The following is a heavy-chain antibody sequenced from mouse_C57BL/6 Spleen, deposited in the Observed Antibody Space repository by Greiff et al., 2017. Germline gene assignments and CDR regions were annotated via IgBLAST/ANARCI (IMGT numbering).Heavy chain of an antibody. CDR1: GFTFSSYA. V-gene: IGHV5-4*01. D-gene: IGHD1-1*01. CDR3: ASSSYFDY. J-gene: IGHJ2*01. CDR2: ISDGGSYT. Sequence: EVHLVESGGGLVKPGGSLKLSCAASGFTFSSYAMSWVRQTPEKRLEWVATISDGGSYTYYPDNVKGRFTISRDNAKNNLYLQMSHLKSEDTAMYYCASSSYFDYWGQGTTLTVSS.